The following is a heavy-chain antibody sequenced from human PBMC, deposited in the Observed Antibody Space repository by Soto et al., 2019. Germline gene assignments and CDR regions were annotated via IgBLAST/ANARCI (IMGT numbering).Heavy chain of an antibody. D-gene: IGHD7-27*01. CDR1: GVTFSSYG. J-gene: IGHJ6*02. CDR2: IWYDGSNK. Sequence: PGGSLRLSCAASGVTFSSYGMHWVRQAPGKGREWVAVIWYDGSNKYYADSVKGRFTISRDNSKNTLYLQMNSLRAEDTAVYYCARDPPGSYGMDVWGQGTTITVSS. V-gene: IGHV3-33*01. CDR3: ARDPPGSYGMDV.